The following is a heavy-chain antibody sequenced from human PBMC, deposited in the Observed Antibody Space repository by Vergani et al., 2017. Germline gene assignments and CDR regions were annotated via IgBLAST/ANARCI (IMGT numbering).Heavy chain of an antibody. CDR3: ARSESFYGMDV. Sequence: QVQLQESGPGLVKPSETLSLTCTVSGGSISSYYWSWIRQPPGKGLEWIGYIYYSGSTNYNPSLKSGVTISVDTSKNQFSLKLSSVTAADTAVYYCARSESFYGMDVWGQGTTVTVSS. CDR2: IYYSGST. CDR1: GGSISSYY. J-gene: IGHJ6*02. V-gene: IGHV4-59*01. D-gene: IGHD3-10*01.